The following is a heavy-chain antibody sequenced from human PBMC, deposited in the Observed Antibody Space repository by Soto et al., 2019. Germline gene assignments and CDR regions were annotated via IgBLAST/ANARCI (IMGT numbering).Heavy chain of an antibody. CDR3: AHIVVAGLGYYFDY. V-gene: IGHV2-5*02. J-gene: IGHJ4*02. D-gene: IGHD6-19*01. CDR2: IYWDDDK. Sequence: QITLKESGPTLVKPTQTLTLTCTFSGFSLSSTRMAVGWIRQPPGKALEWLALIYWDDDKRYSPFLKSRLTITKDTSKTQVVPTMSNMDPVDTASYYCAHIVVAGLGYYFDYWGQGTLFTVSS. CDR1: GFSLSSTRMA.